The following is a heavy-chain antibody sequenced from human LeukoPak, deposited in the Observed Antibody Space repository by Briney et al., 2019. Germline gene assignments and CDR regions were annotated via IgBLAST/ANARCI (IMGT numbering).Heavy chain of an antibody. J-gene: IGHJ5*02. CDR2: MNPNSGNT. Sequence: GASVKVSCTASGYTFTSYDINWVRQATGQGLEWMGWMNPNSGNTGYAQKFQGRVTMTRNTSISTAYMELSSLRSEDTAVYYCAVDCSSTSCSLKYNWFDPWGQGTLVTVSS. V-gene: IGHV1-8*01. CDR1: GYTFTSYD. CDR3: AVDCSSTSCSLKYNWFDP. D-gene: IGHD2-2*01.